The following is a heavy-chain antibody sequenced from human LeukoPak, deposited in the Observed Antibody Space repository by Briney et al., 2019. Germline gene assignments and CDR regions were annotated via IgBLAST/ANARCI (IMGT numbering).Heavy chain of an antibody. CDR2: INPNSGGT. J-gene: IGHJ6*02. V-gene: IGHV1-2*02. CDR3: ARGGVTVTTTYYYHYYGMDV. CDR1: GYTFTGYY. D-gene: IGHD4-17*01. Sequence: ASVKVSCKASGYTFTGYYMHWVRQAPGQGLEWMGWINPNSGGTNYAQKFQGRVTMTRDTSISTAYMELSRLRSDDTAVYYCARGGVTVTTTYYYHYYGMDVWGQGTTVTVSS.